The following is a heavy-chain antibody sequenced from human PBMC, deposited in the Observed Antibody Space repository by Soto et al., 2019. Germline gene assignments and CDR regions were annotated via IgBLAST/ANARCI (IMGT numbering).Heavy chain of an antibody. V-gene: IGHV3-30*18. CDR1: GFTFSSYG. Sequence: GESLKISCAASGFTFSSYGMHWVRQAPGKGLEWVAVISYDGSNKYYADSVKGRFTISRDNSKNTLYLQMNSLRAEDTAVYYCAKDHRVLYSSGWYALDYWGQGTLVTVSS. D-gene: IGHD6-19*01. CDR2: ISYDGSNK. CDR3: AKDHRVLYSSGWYALDY. J-gene: IGHJ4*02.